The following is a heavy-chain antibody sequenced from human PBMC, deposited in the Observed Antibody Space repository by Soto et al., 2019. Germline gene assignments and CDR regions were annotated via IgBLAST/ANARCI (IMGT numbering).Heavy chain of an antibody. CDR3: VRDLGGFIAARGYFDY. CDR2: ISYDGSNK. J-gene: IGHJ4*02. D-gene: IGHD6-6*01. V-gene: IGHV3-30-3*01. CDR1: GFTFSSYA. Sequence: QVQLVESGGGVVQPGRSLRLSCAASGFTFSSYAMHWVRQAPGKGLEWVEVISYDGSNKYYADSVKGRFTISRDNSKNTLYLQMNSLRAEDTAVYYCVRDLGGFIAARGYFDYWGQGTLVTVSS.